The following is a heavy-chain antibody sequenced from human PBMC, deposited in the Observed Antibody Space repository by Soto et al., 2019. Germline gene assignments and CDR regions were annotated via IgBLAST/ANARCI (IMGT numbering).Heavy chain of an antibody. CDR1: GYTFTSYG. D-gene: IGHD2-15*01. CDR2: ISAYNGNT. J-gene: IGHJ5*02. V-gene: IGHV1-18*04. Sequence: QVQLVQSGAEVKKPGASVKVSCKASGYTFTSYGISWVRQAPGQGLEWMGWISAYNGNTNYAQKLQGRVTMTTDTSTNTAYMELRSLRSDDTAVYYCARDPPYCSSTTCNWFDPWGQGTLVTVSS. CDR3: ARDPPYCSSTTCNWFDP.